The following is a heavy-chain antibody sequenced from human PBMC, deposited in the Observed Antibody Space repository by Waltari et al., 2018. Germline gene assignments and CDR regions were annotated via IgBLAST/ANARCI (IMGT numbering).Heavy chain of an antibody. J-gene: IGHJ6*02. CDR2: IYYSGST. D-gene: IGHD3-10*01. V-gene: IGHV4-59*11. CDR1: GGSISSHY. Sequence: QVQLQESGPGLVKPSETLSLTCTVSGGSISSHYWSWIRQPPGKGLGWIGYIYYSGSTNYNPSLKSRVTISGDTSKNQFSLKLSSVTAADTAVYYCASLRFASGGMDVWGQGTTVTVSS. CDR3: ASLRFASGGMDV.